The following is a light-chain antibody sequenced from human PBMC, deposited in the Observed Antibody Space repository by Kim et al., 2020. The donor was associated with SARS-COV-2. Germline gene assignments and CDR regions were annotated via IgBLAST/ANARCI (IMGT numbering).Light chain of an antibody. J-gene: IGKJ4*01. V-gene: IGKV3-11*01. CDR1: QSVSSY. Sequence: LSPGESSTLSCRASQSVSSYLTWYQQKPGQAPRLLIYDASNRATGIPARFSGSGSGTDFTLTISSLEAEDFGVYYCQQRSNWPLTFGGGTKVDIK. CDR3: QQRSNWPLT. CDR2: DAS.